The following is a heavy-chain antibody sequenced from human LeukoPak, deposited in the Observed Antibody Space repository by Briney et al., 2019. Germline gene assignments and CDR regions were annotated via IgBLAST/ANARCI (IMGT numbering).Heavy chain of an antibody. CDR3: ARDGIFGVVPPLSNYYGMDV. CDR2: IYYSGST. CDR1: GGSFSGYY. J-gene: IGHJ6*02. D-gene: IGHD3-3*01. Sequence: SETLSLTCAVYGGSFSGYYWSWIRQHPGKGLEWIGYIYYSGSTYYNPSLKSRVTISVDTSKNQFSLKLSSVTAADTAVYYCARDGIFGVVPPLSNYYGMDVWGQGTTVTVSS. V-gene: IGHV4-31*11.